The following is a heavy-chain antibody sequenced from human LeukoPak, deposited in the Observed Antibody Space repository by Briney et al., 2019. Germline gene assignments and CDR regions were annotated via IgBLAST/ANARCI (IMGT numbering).Heavy chain of an antibody. CDR3: ARDRSLEYYDFWSGYNYYYYMDV. V-gene: IGHV3-7*01. D-gene: IGHD3-3*01. CDR2: IKQDGGDK. CDR1: GFTLSSYW. Sequence: GGSLRLSCAASGFTLSSYWMSWVRQPPGKGLEWVANIKQDGGDKYSVDSVKGRSTISRDNAKNSLYLQMNSLRAEDTAVYYCARDRSLEYYDFWSGYNYYYYMDVWGKGTTVTVSS. J-gene: IGHJ6*03.